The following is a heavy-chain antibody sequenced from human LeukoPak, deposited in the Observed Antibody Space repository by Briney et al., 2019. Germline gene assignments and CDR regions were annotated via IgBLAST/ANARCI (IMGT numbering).Heavy chain of an antibody. CDR3: ARGLTQYDCFDP. CDR1: GDSVSINSVT. Sequence: SQTLSLTFAISGDSVSINSVTWNWIRQSPSRGLEWLGRTYYRSTWYNDYAVSVRGRITVNPDTSKDQFSLHLNSVTPEDTAVYYCARGLTQYDCFDPWGQGILVTVSS. J-gene: IGHJ5*02. CDR2: TYYRSTWYN. D-gene: IGHD2-2*01. V-gene: IGHV6-1*01.